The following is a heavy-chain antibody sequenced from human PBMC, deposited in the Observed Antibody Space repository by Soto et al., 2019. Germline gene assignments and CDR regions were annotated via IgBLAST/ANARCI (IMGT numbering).Heavy chain of an antibody. CDR1: GFTFGDYA. V-gene: IGHV3-49*03. Sequence: GGSLRLSCTASGFTFGDYAMSWFRQAPGKGLEWVGFIRSKAYGGTTEYAASVKGRFTISRDDSKSIAYLQMNSLKTEDTAVYYCTRGAHDYGDYERYYYYYYMDVWGKGTTVTVSS. CDR2: IRSKAYGGTT. D-gene: IGHD4-17*01. J-gene: IGHJ6*03. CDR3: TRGAHDYGDYERYYYYYYMDV.